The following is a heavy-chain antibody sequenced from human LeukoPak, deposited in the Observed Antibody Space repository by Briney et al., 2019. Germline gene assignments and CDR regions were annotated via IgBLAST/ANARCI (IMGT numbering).Heavy chain of an antibody. V-gene: IGHV3-23*01. CDR1: GFAFSTYW. J-gene: IGHJ4*02. D-gene: IGHD2-15*01. Sequence: GGSLRLSCAGSGFAFSTYWMHWVRQAPGKGLVWVSSINGGGDSRYSADSVKGRFTISRDNSKNTLYLQMNSLRAEDTAVYYCASGGSFNYWGQGTLVTVSS. CDR2: INGGGDSR. CDR3: ASGGSFNY.